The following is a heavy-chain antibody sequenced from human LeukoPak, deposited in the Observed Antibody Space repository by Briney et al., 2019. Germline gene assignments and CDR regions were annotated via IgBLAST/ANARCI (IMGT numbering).Heavy chain of an antibody. CDR3: ARGAGITGAFDI. CDR2: ISSSSNYI. J-gene: IGHJ3*02. Sequence: GGSLRLSCAGSGFNFSSYSMNWVRQAPGKGLEWVLSISSSSNYIYYADSVKGRFTISRDNAKNSLYLQMNSLRAEDTAVYYCARGAGITGAFDIWGQGTMVTVSS. V-gene: IGHV3-21*01. CDR1: GFNFSSYS. D-gene: IGHD1-14*01.